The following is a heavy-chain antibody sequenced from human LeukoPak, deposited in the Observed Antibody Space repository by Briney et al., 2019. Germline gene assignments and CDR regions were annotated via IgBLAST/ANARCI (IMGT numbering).Heavy chain of an antibody. CDR2: IWYDGSNK. CDR1: GFTFSSYG. J-gene: IGHJ3*02. D-gene: IGHD3-22*01. Sequence: GRSLRLYCAASGFTFSSYGMHWVRQAPGKGLEWVAVIWYDGSNKYYADSVKGRFTISRDNSKNTLYLQMNSLRAEDTAVYYCAKLSSSGYHDAFDIWGQGTMVTVSS. V-gene: IGHV3-33*06. CDR3: AKLSSSGYHDAFDI.